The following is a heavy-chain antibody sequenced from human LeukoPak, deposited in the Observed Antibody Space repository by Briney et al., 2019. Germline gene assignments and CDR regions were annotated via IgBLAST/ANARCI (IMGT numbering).Heavy chain of an antibody. Sequence: GGSLRLSCAASGFTFSSYAMSWVRQAPGKGLEWVSVIGTGGDTYYAGSVKGRFTISRENAKNSLYLQMNSLTAGDTAVYYCSRVGSSGWPNYFDSWGQGTLVTVSS. CDR2: IGTGGDT. V-gene: IGHV3-13*01. J-gene: IGHJ4*02. D-gene: IGHD6-19*01. CDR1: GFTFSSYA. CDR3: SRVGSSGWPNYFDS.